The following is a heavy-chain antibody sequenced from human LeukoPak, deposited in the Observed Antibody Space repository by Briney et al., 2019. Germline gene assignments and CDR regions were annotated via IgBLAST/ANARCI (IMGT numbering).Heavy chain of an antibody. CDR1: VFTFSIYD. CDR3: ARDSKYTVDQ. D-gene: IGHD2-2*02. Sequence: PGGSLRLSCAACVFTFSIYDMHWVRQATGKGLEWVSGMGKTAGDTYYSGSVQGRFTISRENAKNSVYLEMNSLRAGDTAVYYCARDSKYTVDQWGQGTLVTVSS. CDR2: MGKTAGDT. V-gene: IGHV3-13*04. J-gene: IGHJ4*02.